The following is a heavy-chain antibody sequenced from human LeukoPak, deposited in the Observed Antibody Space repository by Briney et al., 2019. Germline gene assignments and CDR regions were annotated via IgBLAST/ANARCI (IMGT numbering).Heavy chain of an antibody. CDR3: ARGSVLRYFDWLDHTSTDFDY. J-gene: IGHJ4*02. Sequence: GGSLRLSCAASGFTFSSYEMNWVRQAPGKGLEWVSYISSSGSTIYYADSVKGRFTISRDNAKNSLYLQMNSLRAEDTAVYYCARGSVLRYFDWLDHTSTDFDYWGQGTLVTVSS. V-gene: IGHV3-48*03. D-gene: IGHD3-9*01. CDR1: GFTFSSYE. CDR2: ISSSGSTI.